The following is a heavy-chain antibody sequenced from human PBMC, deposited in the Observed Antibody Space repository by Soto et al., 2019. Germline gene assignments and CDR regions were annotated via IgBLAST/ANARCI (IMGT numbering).Heavy chain of an antibody. CDR2: IIPIFGTA. J-gene: IGHJ4*02. V-gene: IGHV1-69*01. D-gene: IGHD3-22*01. CDR1: GGSFNRHT. CDR3: ARGWGYDSTDDYYAY. Sequence: QVQLVQSGAEVRKPGSSVRVSCKASGGSFNRHTISWVRQDPGQGREWMGGIIPIFGTANHAQKFQGRVTIIADESTSTVYMELSSLRSDDTAIYYCARGWGYDSTDDYYAYWGQGTLVIVSS.